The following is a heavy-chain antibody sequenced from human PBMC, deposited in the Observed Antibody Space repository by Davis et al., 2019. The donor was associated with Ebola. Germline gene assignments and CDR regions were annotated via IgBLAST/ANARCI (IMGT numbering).Heavy chain of an antibody. J-gene: IGHJ3*01. D-gene: IGHD6-19*01. CDR3: ARGKDSSGWYGDDAFDF. Sequence: GGSLRLSCTDSVITFSSYAMTWVRRAPGKGLEWVSSISGSGFYMYYADSVKGRFTISRDNAKNSLYLQLNSLRAEDTAVYYCARGKDSSGWYGDDAFDFWGQGTMVTVSS. CDR1: VITFSSYA. V-gene: IGHV3-21*01. CDR2: ISGSGFYM.